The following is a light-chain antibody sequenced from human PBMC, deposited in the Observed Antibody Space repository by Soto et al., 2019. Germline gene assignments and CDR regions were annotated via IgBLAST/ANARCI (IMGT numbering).Light chain of an antibody. CDR1: QSVSSSY. Sequence: EIVLTQSPGALSLSPGERAPLSCSASQSVSSSYLAWYQQNPGQAPRLLIYDTSSRATGIPDRFSGSGSGTDFTLTISRLEPEDFAVYYCQQYGSSRTFGQGAKADIK. CDR3: QQYGSSRT. CDR2: DTS. V-gene: IGKV3-20*01. J-gene: IGKJ1*01.